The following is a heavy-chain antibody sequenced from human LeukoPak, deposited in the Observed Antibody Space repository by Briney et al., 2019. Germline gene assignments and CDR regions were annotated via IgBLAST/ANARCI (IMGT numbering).Heavy chain of an antibody. CDR2: ISYDGSNK. Sequence: GGSLRLSCAASGFTFSNYGMHWVRQAPGKGLEWVAVISYDGSNKYYADSVEGRFTISRDNSKNTLYLQMNSLRAEDTAVYYCAKEGSDAFDIWGQGTMVTVSS. J-gene: IGHJ3*02. V-gene: IGHV3-30*18. CDR3: AKEGSDAFDI. CDR1: GFTFSNYG.